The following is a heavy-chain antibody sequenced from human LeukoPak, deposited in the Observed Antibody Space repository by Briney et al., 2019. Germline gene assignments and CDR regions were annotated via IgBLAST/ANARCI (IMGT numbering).Heavy chain of an antibody. Sequence: KPSETLSLTCAVYGGSFSGYYWSWIRQPPGKGLEWVGEINHSGSTNYNPSLKSRVTISVDTSKNQFSLKLSSVTAADTAVYYCATRITMVRGWNYWGQGTLVTVSS. CDR1: GGSFSGYY. D-gene: IGHD3-10*01. V-gene: IGHV4-34*01. CDR2: INHSGST. CDR3: ATRITMVRGWNY. J-gene: IGHJ4*02.